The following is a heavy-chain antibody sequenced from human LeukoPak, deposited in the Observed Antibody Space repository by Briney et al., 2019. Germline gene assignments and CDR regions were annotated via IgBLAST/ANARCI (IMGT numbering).Heavy chain of an antibody. J-gene: IGHJ4*02. CDR1: ASSNSSHY. CDR2: IYFYTAGST. V-gene: IGHV4-59*11. Sequence: SETLSLTCTVPASSNSSHYWSWIRQPPGKGLEWIGYIYFYTAGSTNYNPSLKSRVTISVDTSKNQFSLKLTSVTAADTAVYYCARGNDSSSPHFDYWGQGTLVTVSS. CDR3: ARGNDSSSPHFDY. D-gene: IGHD6-6*01.